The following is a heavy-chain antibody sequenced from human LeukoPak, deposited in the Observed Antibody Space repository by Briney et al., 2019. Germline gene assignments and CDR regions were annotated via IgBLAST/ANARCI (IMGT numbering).Heavy chain of an antibody. CDR3: ARIPRWRVYPLGY. Sequence: ASVKVSCKASGYTFTGYYMHWVRQAPGQGLEWMGWINPNSGGTNYAQKFQGRVTMTRDTSISTAYMELSRLRSDDTAVYYCARIPRWRVYPLGYWGQGTLVTVSS. CDR1: GYTFTGYY. V-gene: IGHV1-2*02. J-gene: IGHJ4*02. CDR2: INPNSGGT. D-gene: IGHD2-8*01.